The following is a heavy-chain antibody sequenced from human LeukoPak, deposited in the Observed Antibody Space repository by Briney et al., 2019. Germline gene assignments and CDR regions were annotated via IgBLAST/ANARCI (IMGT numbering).Heavy chain of an antibody. D-gene: IGHD1-1*01. Sequence: ASETLSLTCAVYGGSFSGYYWSWIRQPPGKGLEWIGEINHSGSTNYNPSLKSRVTMSVDTSKNQFSLKLSSVTAADTAVYYCARQPFELEPRWDNWLDPWGQGTLVTVSS. CDR3: ARQPFELEPRWDNWLDP. V-gene: IGHV4-34*01. CDR1: GGSFSGYY. J-gene: IGHJ5*02. CDR2: INHSGST.